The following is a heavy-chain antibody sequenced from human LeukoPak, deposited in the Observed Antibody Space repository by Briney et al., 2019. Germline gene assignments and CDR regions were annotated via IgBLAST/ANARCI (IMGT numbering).Heavy chain of an antibody. CDR2: INPCGGST. Sequence: GASVKVSCKASGYTFTSYYTHWVRQAPGQGLEWMGIINPCGGSTSYAQKFQGRVTMTTDTSTSTVYMELSSLRSEDTAVYYCERPIEAAGLFACWGQARLATV. V-gene: IGHV1-46*01. CDR1: GYTFTSYY. J-gene: IGHJ1*01. CDR3: ERPIEAAGLFAC. D-gene: IGHD6-13*01.